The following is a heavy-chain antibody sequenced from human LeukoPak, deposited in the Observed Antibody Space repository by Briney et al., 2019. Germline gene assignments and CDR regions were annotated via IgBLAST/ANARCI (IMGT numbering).Heavy chain of an antibody. J-gene: IGHJ4*02. CDR3: ARVYSSGWYSRASVEEVYFDY. CDR2: IYYSGST. Sequence: SETRSLTCTVSGGSISSGGYYWSWIRQHPGKGLEWMGYIYYSGSTYYNPSLKSRVTISVDTSKNQFSLKLSSVTAADTAVYYCARVYSSGWYSRASVEEVYFDYWGQGTLVTVSS. CDR1: GGSISSGGYY. V-gene: IGHV4-31*03. D-gene: IGHD6-19*01.